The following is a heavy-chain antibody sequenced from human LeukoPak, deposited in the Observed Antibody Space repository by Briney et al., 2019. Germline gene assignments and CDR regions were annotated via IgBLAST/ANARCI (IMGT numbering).Heavy chain of an antibody. CDR1: GFTFSSYS. V-gene: IGHV3-48*01. D-gene: IGHD4-17*01. CDR2: ISSSSTI. CDR3: ARVAYGYMDV. Sequence: GGSLRLSCAASGFTFSSYSMNWVRQAPGKGLEWVSYISSSSTIYYADSVKGRFTISRDNAKNSLYLQMNSLRAEDTAVYYCARVAYGYMDVWGKGTTVTVSS. J-gene: IGHJ6*03.